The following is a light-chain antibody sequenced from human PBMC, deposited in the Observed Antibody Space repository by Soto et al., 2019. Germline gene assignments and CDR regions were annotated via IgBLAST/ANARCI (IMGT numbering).Light chain of an antibody. CDR2: EVT. CDR3: CSPWV. CDR1: SSNVGYYSL. J-gene: IGLJ3*02. V-gene: IGLV2-23*02. Sequence: QSVLTQPASVSGSPGQSITISCTGTSSNVGYYSLVSWYQQHPGKAPKLIIYEVTKRPSGVSNRFSGSKSGNTASLTISGLQAEDEADYFCCSPWVFGGGTKVTVL.